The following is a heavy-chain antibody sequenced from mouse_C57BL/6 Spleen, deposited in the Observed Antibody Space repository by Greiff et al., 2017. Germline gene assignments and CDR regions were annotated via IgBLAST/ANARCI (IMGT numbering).Heavy chain of an antibody. J-gene: IGHJ4*01. V-gene: IGHV1-64*01. CDR1: GYTFTSYW. Sequence: QVQLQQPGAELVKPGASVTLSCKASGYTFTSYWMHWVKQRPGQGLEWIGMIHPNSGSTNYNEKFKSKATLTVDKSSSTAYMQLSSLTSEDSAVYYCARKDYGNLYAMDYWGQGTSVTVSS. CDR3: ARKDYGNLYAMDY. CDR2: IHPNSGST. D-gene: IGHD2-1*01.